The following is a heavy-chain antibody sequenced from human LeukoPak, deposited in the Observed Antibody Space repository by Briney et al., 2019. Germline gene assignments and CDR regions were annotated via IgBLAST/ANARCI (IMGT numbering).Heavy chain of an antibody. D-gene: IGHD2-2*01. CDR3: AKDHHIVVVPAANQYYFDY. CDR2: IRYDGSNK. Sequence: PGGSLRLSRAASGFTFSSYGMHWVRQAPGKGLEWVAFIRYDGSNKYYADSVKGRFTISRDNSKNTLYPQMNSLRAEDTAVYYCAKDHHIVVVPAANQYYFDYWGQGTLVTVSS. V-gene: IGHV3-30*02. J-gene: IGHJ4*02. CDR1: GFTFSSYG.